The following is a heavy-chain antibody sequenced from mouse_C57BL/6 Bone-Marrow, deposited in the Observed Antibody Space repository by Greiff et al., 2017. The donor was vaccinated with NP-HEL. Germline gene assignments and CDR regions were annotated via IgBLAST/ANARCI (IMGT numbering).Heavy chain of an antibody. CDR2: INSDGGST. V-gene: IGHV5-2*01. D-gene: IGHD3-2*02. CDR3: ADSSGYDWYFDV. CDR1: EYEFPSHD. J-gene: IGHJ1*03. Sequence: EVMLVESGGGLVQPGESLKLSCESNEYEFPSHDMSWVRKTPEKRLELVAAINSDGGSTYYPDTLERRFIISRDNTKKTLYLQMISLRSEDTALYYCADSSGYDWYFDVWGTGTTVTVSS.